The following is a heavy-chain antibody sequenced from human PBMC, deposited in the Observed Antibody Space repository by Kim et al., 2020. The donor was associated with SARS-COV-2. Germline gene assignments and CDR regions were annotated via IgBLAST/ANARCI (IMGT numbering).Heavy chain of an antibody. CDR3: AKRTRYNYGAIDY. CDR1: GFTFDSYA. D-gene: IGHD5-18*01. J-gene: IGHJ4*02. Sequence: GGSLRLSCAASGFTFDSYAMSWVRQAPGKGLEWVSNINGGGGRTYADSVKGRFTISRDNSKNTLYLQMNSLRADDTAVYYCAKRTRYNYGAIDYWGQGTLVTVSS. V-gene: IGHV3-23*01. CDR2: INGGGGRT.